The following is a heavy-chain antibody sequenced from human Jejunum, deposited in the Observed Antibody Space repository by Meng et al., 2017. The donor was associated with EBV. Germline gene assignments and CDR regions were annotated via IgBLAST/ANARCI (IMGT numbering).Heavy chain of an antibody. CDR1: GYTLTNYA. V-gene: IGHV1-3*01. CDR2: ISAGSGDT. J-gene: IGHJ4*02. CDR3: ARGSSWNRGDY. D-gene: IGHD6-13*01. Sequence: QVHLVQYGAKVKRPGASVKVSCKASGYTLTNYALHCVRQAPGQGLEWMGYISAGSGDTKNSQKFQGRVTFTRDTSASTVYMELSSLRSEDTAMYYCARGSSWNRGDYWGQGTLVTVSS.